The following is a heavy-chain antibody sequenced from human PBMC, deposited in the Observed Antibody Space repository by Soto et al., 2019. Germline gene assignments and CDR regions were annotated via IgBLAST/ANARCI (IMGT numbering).Heavy chain of an antibody. CDR3: ARQAYSGSYVWFDY. Sequence: QLQLQESGPGLVKPSETLSLTCTVSGGSISSSSYYWGWIRQPPGKGLEWIGSIYYSGSTYYNPSLKSRVTVSVDTSKNHFSLKLSSVTAADTAVYYCARQAYSGSYVWFDYWGQGTLVTVSS. CDR2: IYYSGST. V-gene: IGHV4-39*01. J-gene: IGHJ4*02. CDR1: GGSISSSSYY. D-gene: IGHD1-26*01.